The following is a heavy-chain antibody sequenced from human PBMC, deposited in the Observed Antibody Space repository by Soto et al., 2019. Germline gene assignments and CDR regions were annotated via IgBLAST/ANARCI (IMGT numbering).Heavy chain of an antibody. CDR2: ISGSGGST. Sequence: GGSLRLSCAASGFTFSSYAMSWVRQAPGKGLEWVSAISGSGGSTYYADSVKGRFTISRDNSKNTLYLQMNSLRAEDTAVYYCAEYDFQYYYYYGMDVWGQGTTVTVSS. CDR3: AEYDFQYYYYYGMDV. CDR1: GFTFSSYA. D-gene: IGHD3-3*01. J-gene: IGHJ6*02. V-gene: IGHV3-23*01.